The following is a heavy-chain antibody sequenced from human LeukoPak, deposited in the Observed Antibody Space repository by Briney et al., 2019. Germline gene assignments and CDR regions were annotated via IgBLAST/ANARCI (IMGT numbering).Heavy chain of an antibody. D-gene: IGHD1-26*01. CDR3: AKVHSGSYLIDY. J-gene: IGHJ4*02. CDR1: GFTFSSYA. CDR2: ISGSGGST. V-gene: IGHV3-23*01. Sequence: PGGSLRLPCAASGFTFSSYAMSWVRQAPGKGLEWVSAISGSGGSTYYADSVKGRFTISRDNSKNTLYLQMNSLRAEDAAVYYCAKVHSGSYLIDYWGQGTLVTVSS.